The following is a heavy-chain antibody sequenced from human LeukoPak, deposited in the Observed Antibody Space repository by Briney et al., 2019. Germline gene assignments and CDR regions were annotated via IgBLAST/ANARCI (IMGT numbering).Heavy chain of an antibody. Sequence: GGSLSLSCAASGFPFSSHAMSWVRQPPGKGLEWVAAISNGKTYYADSVRGRFATSRDDSTNTVYLHMNSLRDEDTALYHCVREAGYCAPVCVKTNWFDPWGQGTLVTVSS. CDR1: GFPFSSHA. CDR3: VREAGYCAPVCVKTNWFDP. J-gene: IGHJ5*02. V-gene: IGHV3-23*01. CDR2: ISNGKT. D-gene: IGHD2-15*01.